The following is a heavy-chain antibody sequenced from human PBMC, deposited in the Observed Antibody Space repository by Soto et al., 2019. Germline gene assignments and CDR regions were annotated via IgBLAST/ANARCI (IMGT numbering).Heavy chain of an antibody. D-gene: IGHD3-10*01. V-gene: IGHV3-23*01. Sequence: EVQLLESGGGLVQPGGSLRLSCAASGCTFNNYAMTWVRQAPGKGLEWVAAISGGVETTSYADSVEGRFTVSRDGSKNALYLQMSSLRAEDTALYYCAKGRGGSGSLTPRVDFWGQGTLVTVSS. CDR1: GCTFNNYA. CDR2: ISGGVETT. CDR3: AKGRGGSGSLTPRVDF. J-gene: IGHJ4*02.